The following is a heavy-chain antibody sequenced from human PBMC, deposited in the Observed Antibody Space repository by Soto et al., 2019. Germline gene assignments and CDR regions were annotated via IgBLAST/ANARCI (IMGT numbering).Heavy chain of an antibody. Sequence: QVQLVESGGGVVQPGRSLRLSCAASGFTFRSHGMHWVRQAPGKGLEWVAVISYDGSNKYYADSVKGRFTISRDNSKNTLYLQMNSLRDEDTAVYYCAKGLTYYGSGSYEGDYWGQGTLVTVSS. J-gene: IGHJ4*02. D-gene: IGHD3-10*01. CDR2: ISYDGSNK. CDR1: GFTFRSHG. CDR3: AKGLTYYGSGSYEGDY. V-gene: IGHV3-30*18.